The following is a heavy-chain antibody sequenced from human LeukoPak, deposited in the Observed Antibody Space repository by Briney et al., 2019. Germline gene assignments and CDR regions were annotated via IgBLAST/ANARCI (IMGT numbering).Heavy chain of an antibody. CDR3: GKEGGA. D-gene: IGHD3-16*01. V-gene: IGHV3-23*01. CDR2: IGGRGGST. CDR1: GFTFSSYA. J-gene: IGHJ5*02. Sequence: PGGSLRLSCAASGFTFSSYAMSWVRQAPGKGPEWVSAIGGRGGSTYYADSLGGRFIISRDNSKDMVYLQMNSLKVEDTATYYCGKEGGAWGQGTKVTVSS.